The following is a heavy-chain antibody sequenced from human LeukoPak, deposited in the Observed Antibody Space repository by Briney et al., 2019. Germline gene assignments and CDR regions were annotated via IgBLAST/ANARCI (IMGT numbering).Heavy chain of an antibody. CDR1: GFTFSDYY. J-gene: IGHJ4*02. V-gene: IGHV3-11*01. CDR2: ISSSGSTI. Sequence: GGSLRLSCAASGFTFSDYYMSWIRQAPGKGLEWVSYISSSGSTIYYADSVKGRFTISRDNSKNTLYLQMNSLRAEDTAVYYCAKDHYYYGSGSYYTYYFDYWGQGTLVTVSS. CDR3: AKDHYYYGSGSYYTYYFDY. D-gene: IGHD3-10*01.